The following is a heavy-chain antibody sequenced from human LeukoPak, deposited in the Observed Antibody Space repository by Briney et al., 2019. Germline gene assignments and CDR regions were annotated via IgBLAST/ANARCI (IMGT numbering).Heavy chain of an antibody. CDR1: VGSINSGNW. CDR3: ARAESGTTVDY. CDR2: IYHNGTP. J-gene: IGHJ4*02. D-gene: IGHD3-10*01. Sequence: SETLSLTCAVSVGSINSGNWWSWVRQSPGKGLEWIGEIYHNGTPNYNPSLKSRVTISVDTSKNQFSLKLSSVTAADTAVYYCARAESGTTVDYWGQGTLVTVSS. V-gene: IGHV4-4*02.